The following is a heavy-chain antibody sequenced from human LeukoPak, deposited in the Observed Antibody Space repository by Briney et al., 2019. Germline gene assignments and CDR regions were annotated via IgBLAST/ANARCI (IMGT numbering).Heavy chain of an antibody. Sequence: PSETLSLTCTVSGGSISSYYWSWIRQPPGKGLEWIGYIYYSGSTNYHPSLRSRVTISVDTSKIQFSLKLSSVTAADTAVYYCASGYSSSWYDYWGQGTLVTVSS. J-gene: IGHJ4*02. D-gene: IGHD6-13*01. CDR2: IYYSGST. V-gene: IGHV4-59*08. CDR1: GGSISSYY. CDR3: ASGYSSSWYDY.